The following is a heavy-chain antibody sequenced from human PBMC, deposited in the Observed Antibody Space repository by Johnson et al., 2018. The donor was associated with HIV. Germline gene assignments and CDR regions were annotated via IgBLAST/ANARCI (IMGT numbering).Heavy chain of an antibody. CDR3: ATGVGIDAFDI. V-gene: IGHV3-23*03. CDR1: GFTFSSYA. J-gene: IGHJ3*02. D-gene: IGHD2-21*01. Sequence: VQLVESGGGLVQPGGSLRLSCAASGFTFSSYAMSWVRQAPGKGLEWVSVIYSGGSTYYADSVKGRFTISRDNSKNTLYLQMNSLRAEDTAVYYCATGVGIDAFDIWGQGTMVTVSS. CDR2: IYSGGST.